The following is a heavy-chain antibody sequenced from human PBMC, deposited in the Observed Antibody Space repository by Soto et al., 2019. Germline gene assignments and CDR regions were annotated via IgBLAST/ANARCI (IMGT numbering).Heavy chain of an antibody. CDR3: ARDKITGLFDY. J-gene: IGHJ4*02. CDR2: INHSGST. CDR1: GGSFSGYY. D-gene: IGHD2-8*02. V-gene: IGHV4-34*01. Sequence: TADTLSLTCTVSGGSFSGYYWSWIRQPPGKGLEWIGEINHSGSTNYNPSPKSRVTISVDTSKNQFSLKLTSVTAADTAVYYCARDKITGLFDYWGQGTLVTVSS.